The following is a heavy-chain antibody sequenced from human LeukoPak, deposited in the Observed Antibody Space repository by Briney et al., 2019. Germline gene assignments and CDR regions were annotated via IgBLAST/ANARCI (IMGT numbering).Heavy chain of an antibody. CDR1: GGSISSDSYF. J-gene: IGHJ3*02. CDR2: IYHSGST. CDR3: ARDDRLLWFGELSWVGAFDI. Sequence: SETLSLTCPVSGGSISSDSYFWAWIRQPPGKGLEWIGTIYHSGSTFYNPSLKSRATISVDTSKNQFCLKLSSVTAADTAVYYCARDDRLLWFGELSWVGAFDIWGQGTMVTVSS. V-gene: IGHV4-39*02. D-gene: IGHD3-10*01.